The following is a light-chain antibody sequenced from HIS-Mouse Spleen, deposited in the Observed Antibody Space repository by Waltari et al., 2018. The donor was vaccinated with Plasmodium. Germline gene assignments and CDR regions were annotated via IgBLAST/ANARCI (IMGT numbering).Light chain of an antibody. Sequence: DIQMTQSPSTLSASVGDRVTIPCRASQSISSGLAWYQQKPRKDPKLLIYKASSLESGVPSRFSGSGSGTEFTLTISSLQPDDFATYYCQQYNSYSWTFGQGTKVEIK. V-gene: IGKV1-5*03. CDR2: KAS. CDR1: QSISSG. CDR3: QQYNSYSWT. J-gene: IGKJ1*01.